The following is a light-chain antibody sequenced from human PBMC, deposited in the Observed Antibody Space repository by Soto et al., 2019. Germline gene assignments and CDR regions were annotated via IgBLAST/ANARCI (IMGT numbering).Light chain of an antibody. CDR3: NSYTIIITAV. CDR2: DVS. V-gene: IGLV2-14*03. J-gene: IGLJ1*01. CDR1: SSDVGAFNY. Sequence: LTQPASVSGSPGQAITISCSGTSSDVGAFNYVSWYQQHPGKAPKLMIYDVSNRPSGVSNRFSGSKSGNTASLTISGLRAEDEAYDYCNSYTIIITAVFRSWTKATVL.